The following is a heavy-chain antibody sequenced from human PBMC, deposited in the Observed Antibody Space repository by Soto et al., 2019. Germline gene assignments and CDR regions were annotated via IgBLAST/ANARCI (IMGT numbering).Heavy chain of an antibody. V-gene: IGHV4-59*01. CDR3: ARVGYDSPPPGMDV. J-gene: IGHJ6*02. D-gene: IGHD5-12*01. CDR2: IYYSGST. Sequence: QVQLQESGPGLVKPSETLSLTCTVSGGSISRYYWSWIRQPPGKGLEWIGYIYYSGSTNYNPSLKSRVTISVDTSKNQFSLKLSSVTAADTAVYYCARVGYDSPPPGMDVWGQGTTVTVSS. CDR1: GGSISRYY.